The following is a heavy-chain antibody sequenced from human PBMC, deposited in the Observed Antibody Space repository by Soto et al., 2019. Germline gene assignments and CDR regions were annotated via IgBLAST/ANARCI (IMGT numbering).Heavy chain of an antibody. D-gene: IGHD1-26*01. V-gene: IGHV4-59*01. J-gene: IGHJ5*02. CDR2: IFYSGST. CDR1: GGYISNYG. CDR3: ARDGKVSGSATHWFDP. Sequence: SVTMSVTSTVAGGYISNYGWSWIRQQPGKGLEWIGCIFYSGSTNYSPSLRSRVTISVDTSKNQISLELNSVTAADTAVYYCARDGKVSGSATHWFDPWGQGTLVTVSS.